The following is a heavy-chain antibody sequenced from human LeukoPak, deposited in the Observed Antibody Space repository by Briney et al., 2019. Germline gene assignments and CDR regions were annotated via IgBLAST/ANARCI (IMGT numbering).Heavy chain of an antibody. D-gene: IGHD6-6*01. Sequence: SETLSLTCAVSGYSISSGYYWGWIRQPPGKGLEWIGEINHSGSTNYNPSLKSRVTISVDTSKNQFSLKLSSVTAADTAVYYCARGSSSSSSAGYFDYWGQGTLVTVSS. J-gene: IGHJ4*02. CDR1: GYSISSGYY. CDR3: ARGSSSSSSAGYFDY. CDR2: INHSGST. V-gene: IGHV4-38-2*01.